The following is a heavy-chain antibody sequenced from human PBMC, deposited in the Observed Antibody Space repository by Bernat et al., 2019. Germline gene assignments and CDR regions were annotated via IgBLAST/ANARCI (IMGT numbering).Heavy chain of an antibody. Sequence: EVQLVESGGGLVQPGGSLRLSCAASGFTFSSYAMSWVRQAPGKGLEWVSAVSGSGGTTYYADSVKGRFTISRDKSKNTLYLQMNSLRAEDTAVYYCAKDGSTTGTTLGRYFGYWGQGTLVAVSS. J-gene: IGHJ4*02. CDR2: VSGSGGTT. CDR1: GFTFSSYA. V-gene: IGHV3-23*04. D-gene: IGHD1-1*01. CDR3: AKDGSTTGTTLGRYFGY.